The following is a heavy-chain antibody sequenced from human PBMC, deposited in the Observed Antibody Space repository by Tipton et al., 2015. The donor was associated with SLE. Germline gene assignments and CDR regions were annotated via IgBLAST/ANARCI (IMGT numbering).Heavy chain of an antibody. Sequence: LRLSCIVSGASTSSRTYYWGCIRQSPGKGLEWIGSVYDSGITYYSPSPKSRVTISVDTSKNQFSLRLSSVTAADTAVYYCARARLYSSSTTWYYYMDVWGKGTTVTVSS. CDR3: ARARLYSSSTTWYYYMDV. J-gene: IGHJ6*03. D-gene: IGHD2/OR15-2a*01. V-gene: IGHV4-39*07. CDR1: GASTSSRTYY. CDR2: VYDSGIT.